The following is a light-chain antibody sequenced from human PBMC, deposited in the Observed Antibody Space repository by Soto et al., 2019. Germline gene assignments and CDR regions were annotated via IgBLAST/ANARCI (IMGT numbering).Light chain of an antibody. CDR2: GAS. Sequence: EIVLMQSPGTLSLSPGERATLSCRASQNVDSNYLAWYQQKPGQAPRIIIFGASGRATGIPDRFSGSGSGTDFTLTISRLEPEDFAVYYCQQYGSLSWTFGQGTKVDIK. J-gene: IGKJ1*01. CDR1: QNVDSNY. CDR3: QQYGSLSWT. V-gene: IGKV3-20*01.